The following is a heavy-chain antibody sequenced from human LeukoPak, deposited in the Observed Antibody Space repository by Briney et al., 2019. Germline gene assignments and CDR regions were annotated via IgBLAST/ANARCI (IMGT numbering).Heavy chain of an antibody. CDR2: ISSSGSTI. CDR1: GFTFSDYY. D-gene: IGHD3-10*01. Sequence: GGSLRLSCAASGFTFSDYYMSWIRQAPGKGLEWVSYISSSGSTIYYAGSVKGRFTISRDNAKNSLYLQMNSLRAEDTAVYYCASQPNLLWFGVAWTWGQGTLVTVSS. J-gene: IGHJ4*02. V-gene: IGHV3-11*01. CDR3: ASQPNLLWFGVAWT.